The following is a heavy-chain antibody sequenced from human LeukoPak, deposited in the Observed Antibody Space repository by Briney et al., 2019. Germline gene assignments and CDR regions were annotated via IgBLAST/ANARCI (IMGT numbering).Heavy chain of an antibody. Sequence: GGSLRLSCAASGFTFSSYAMSWVRQAPGKGLEWVSGISGSGDNTYYADSVKGRFTISRDNSKNTLYVQVNSLGAEDTAAYYCAKGSYYDSSGSFYFDYWGQGTLDTVSS. D-gene: IGHD3-22*01. J-gene: IGHJ4*02. CDR1: GFTFSSYA. CDR2: ISGSGDNT. CDR3: AKGSYYDSSGSFYFDY. V-gene: IGHV3-23*01.